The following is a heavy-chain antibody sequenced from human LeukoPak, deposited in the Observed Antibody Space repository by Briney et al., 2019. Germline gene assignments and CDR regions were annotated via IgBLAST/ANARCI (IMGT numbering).Heavy chain of an antibody. CDR1: GGSISSYY. CDR3: ARSYSYGPARGMDV. D-gene: IGHD5-18*01. J-gene: IGHJ6*02. CDR2: IYYSGTT. Sequence: SETLSVTCTVSGGSISSYYWSWIRQPPGKGLEWMGYIYYSGTTNYNPSLKSRVTISVDTSKNQFSLKLSSVTAADTAVYYCARSYSYGPARGMDVWGQETTVTVSS. V-gene: IGHV4-59*08.